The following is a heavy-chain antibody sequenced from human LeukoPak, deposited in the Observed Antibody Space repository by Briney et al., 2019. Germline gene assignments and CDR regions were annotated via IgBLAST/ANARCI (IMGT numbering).Heavy chain of an antibody. CDR2: INLNTGGT. D-gene: IGHD1-14*01. Sequence: ASVKVSCKASGYTFTAYYMHWVRQAPGQGLEWMGWINLNTGGTDYAQRFQDRVAMTRDTSISTAYMELSSLISDDTAVYYCARDVFADYNTHHKFDPWGQGTLVTVSS. V-gene: IGHV1-2*02. J-gene: IGHJ5*02. CDR1: GYTFTAYY. CDR3: ARDVFADYNTHHKFDP.